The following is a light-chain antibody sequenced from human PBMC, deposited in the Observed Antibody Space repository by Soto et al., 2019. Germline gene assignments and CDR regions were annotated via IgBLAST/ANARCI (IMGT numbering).Light chain of an antibody. J-gene: IGKJ1*01. Sequence: ERVMTQSPATLSVSPGERATLSCRASKSVSSNLAWYQQKPGQAPRLLIYGASTRATGIPARFSGSGSGTEFTLTISRLQSEDFAVYYCQQYNNWPQTFGQGTKVEI. CDR2: GAS. V-gene: IGKV3-15*01. CDR1: KSVSSN. CDR3: QQYNNWPQT.